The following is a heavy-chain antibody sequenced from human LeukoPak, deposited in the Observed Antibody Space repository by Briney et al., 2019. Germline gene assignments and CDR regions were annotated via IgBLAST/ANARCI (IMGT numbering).Heavy chain of an antibody. J-gene: IGHJ4*02. Sequence: NPGGSLRLSCAASGFTFSSYSMNWVRQAPGKGLEWVSSISSSSSYIYYADSVKGRFTISRDNAKNSLYLQMNSLRAEDTAVYYCARGAPLREDYFDYWGQGTLVTVSS. CDR2: ISSSSSYI. D-gene: IGHD1-14*01. V-gene: IGHV3-21*01. CDR3: ARGAPLREDYFDY. CDR1: GFTFSSYS.